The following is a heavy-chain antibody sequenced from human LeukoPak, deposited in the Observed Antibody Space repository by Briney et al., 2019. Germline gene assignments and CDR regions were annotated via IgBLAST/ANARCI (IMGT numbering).Heavy chain of an antibody. D-gene: IGHD1-1*01. V-gene: IGHV4-39*07. Sequence: SETLSLTCTVSGGSISSSSYYWGWIRQPPGKGLEWIGSIYYSGSTYYNPSLKSRVTISVDTSKNQFSLKLSSVTAADTAVYYCARGDNNGDWFDPWGQGTLVTVSS. CDR2: IYYSGST. J-gene: IGHJ5*02. CDR1: GGSISSSSYY. CDR3: ARGDNNGDWFDP.